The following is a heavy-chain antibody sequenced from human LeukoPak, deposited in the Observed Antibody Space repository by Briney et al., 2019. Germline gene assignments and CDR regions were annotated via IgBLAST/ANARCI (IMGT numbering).Heavy chain of an antibody. CDR3: ARAYYYDSSGYLYYFDY. Sequence: GGSLRLSCAASGFTFSSYGMHWVRQAPGKGLEWVAVIWYDGSNKYYADSVKGRFTISRDNSKNTLYLQMNSLRAEDTAVYYCARAYYYDSSGYLYYFDYWGQGTLVTVSS. V-gene: IGHV3-33*01. CDR1: GFTFSSYG. CDR2: IWYDGSNK. D-gene: IGHD3-22*01. J-gene: IGHJ4*02.